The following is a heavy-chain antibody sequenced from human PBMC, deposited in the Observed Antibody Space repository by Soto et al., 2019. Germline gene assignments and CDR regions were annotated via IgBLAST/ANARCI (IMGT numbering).Heavy chain of an antibody. J-gene: IGHJ2*01. D-gene: IGHD4-17*01. CDR1: GGSISSYY. CDR3: AYGGNSRNWYFDL. Sequence: QVQLQESGPGLVKPSETLSLTCTVSGGSISSYYWSWIRQPPGKGLEWIGYIYYSGSTNYNPSLKSRVTISVDTSKNQFSLKLSSVTAADTAVYYCAYGGNSRNWYFDLWGRGTLVTVSS. CDR2: IYYSGST. V-gene: IGHV4-59*01.